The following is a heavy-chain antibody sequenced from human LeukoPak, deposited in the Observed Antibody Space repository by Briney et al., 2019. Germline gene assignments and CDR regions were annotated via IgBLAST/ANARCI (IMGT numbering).Heavy chain of an antibody. D-gene: IGHD5-18*01. Sequence: PSETLSLTCTVSGGSISSGSYYWSWIRQPAGKGLEWIGRIYTSGSTNYSPSLKSRVTISVDTSKNQFSLKLSSVTAADTAVYYCARGGYSYNDAFDIWGQGTMVTVSS. CDR1: GGSISSGSYY. J-gene: IGHJ3*02. CDR2: IYTSGST. V-gene: IGHV4-61*02. CDR3: ARGGYSYNDAFDI.